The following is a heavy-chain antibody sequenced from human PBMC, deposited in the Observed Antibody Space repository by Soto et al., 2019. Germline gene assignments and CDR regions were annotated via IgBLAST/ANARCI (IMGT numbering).Heavy chain of an antibody. CDR1: GGSISYNSYY. V-gene: IGHV4-39*02. CDR3: VRLVVVAPVANA. D-gene: IGHD2-2*01. CDR2: IFYTGTT. Sequence: SETLSLTCSVSGGSISYNSYYWGWIRQPPGKGLEWVGGIFYTGTTYCSPSLKDRVTISVDTSKNSFSLNLTSVTAADTAVYFCVRLVVVAPVANAWGQGTLVTVSS. J-gene: IGHJ5*02.